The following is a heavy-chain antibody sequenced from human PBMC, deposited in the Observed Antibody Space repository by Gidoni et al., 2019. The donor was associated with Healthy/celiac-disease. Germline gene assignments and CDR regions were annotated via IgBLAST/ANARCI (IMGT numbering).Heavy chain of an antibody. CDR1: GGSISSYY. J-gene: IGHJ5*02. CDR2: IYTSGST. CDR3: ARENMVYCSGGSCYSDWFDP. V-gene: IGHV4-4*07. D-gene: IGHD2-15*01. Sequence: QVQLQESGPGLVKPSETLSLTCTVSGGSISSYYWRWIRQPAGKGLEWIGRIYTSGSTNYNPSLKSRVTMSVDTSKNQFSLKLSSVTAADTAVYYCARENMVYCSGGSCYSDWFDPWGQGTLVTVSS.